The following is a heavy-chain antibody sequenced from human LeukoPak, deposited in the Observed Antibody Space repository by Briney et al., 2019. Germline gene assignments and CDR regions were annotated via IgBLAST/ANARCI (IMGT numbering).Heavy chain of an antibody. CDR3: ARDVAAPGGVYFDY. J-gene: IGHJ4*02. V-gene: IGHV3-33*01. CDR1: GFNLSNYD. CDR2: LWDDGNNK. D-gene: IGHD3-16*01. Sequence: GGSLRLSCAASGFNLSNYDMDWVRQAPGRGLEWVALLWDDGNNKYYADSVKGRFTISRDNSKNTLYLQMNSLRAEDTAVYYCARDVAAPGGVYFDYWGQGTLVTVSS.